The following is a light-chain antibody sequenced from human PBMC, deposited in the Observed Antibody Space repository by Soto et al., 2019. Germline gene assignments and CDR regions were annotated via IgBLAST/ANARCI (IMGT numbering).Light chain of an antibody. V-gene: IGLV2-14*01. J-gene: IGLJ1*01. Sequence: QSALPQPPSVSGSPGQSITVSCTGTSSDIGASNFVSWYQHLPGRAPKVIIFEATNRPSGVSDRFSGSKAGITASLTISGLQPEDEADYCCAAWDDSLNEYVFGDGTKVTVL. CDR1: SSDIGASNF. CDR2: EAT. CDR3: AAWDDSLNEYV.